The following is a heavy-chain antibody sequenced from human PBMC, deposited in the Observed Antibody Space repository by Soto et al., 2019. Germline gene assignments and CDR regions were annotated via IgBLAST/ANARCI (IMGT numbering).Heavy chain of an antibody. Sequence: GGSLRLSCVASGFSFSSQAMHWVRQAPGKGLEWVAAISNDGNKQLYADSVKDRFTISRDNSRNTLDLQMNNLRTEDTGVYFCARDIYSYGSVGTPDIWGQGTMVTVSS. D-gene: IGHD5-18*01. CDR3: ARDIYSYGSVGTPDI. V-gene: IGHV3-30-3*01. CDR2: ISNDGNKQ. CDR1: GFSFSSQA. J-gene: IGHJ3*02.